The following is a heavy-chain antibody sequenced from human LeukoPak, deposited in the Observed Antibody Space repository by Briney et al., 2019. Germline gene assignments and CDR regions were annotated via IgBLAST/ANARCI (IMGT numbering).Heavy chain of an antibody. CDR3: ARGPYYDSLTGYYKRDSWFDP. CDR1: GGSFSGYY. V-gene: IGHV4-59*10. Sequence: SETLSLTCAVYGGSFSGYYWSWIRQPAGKGLEWIGRLYISGSTNYNPSLKSRVSISVDTSKNQFSLKLTSVTAADTAVYYCARGPYYDSLTGYYKRDSWFDPWGQGTLVTVSS. D-gene: IGHD3-9*01. J-gene: IGHJ5*02. CDR2: LYISGST.